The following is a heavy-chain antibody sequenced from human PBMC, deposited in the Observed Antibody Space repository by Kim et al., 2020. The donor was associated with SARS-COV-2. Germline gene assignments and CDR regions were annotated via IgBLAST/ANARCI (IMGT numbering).Heavy chain of an antibody. J-gene: IGHJ4*02. CDR2: ISRRGNVF. D-gene: IGHD5-12*01. CDR3: VRPGDGYNLDH. Sequence: GGSLRLSCAASGFTFSHSYMPWIRQAPGKGLEWLSHISRRGNVFFYADSVKGRFSISRDNVKKSLYLQMNSLRVEDTALYYCVRPGDGYNLDHWGQGSLVTVSS. V-gene: IGHV3-11*01. CDR1: GFTFSHSY.